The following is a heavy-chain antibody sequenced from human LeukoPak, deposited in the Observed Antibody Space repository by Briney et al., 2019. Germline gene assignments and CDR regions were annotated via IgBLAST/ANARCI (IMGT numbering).Heavy chain of an antibody. CDR2: ISWNSGNI. D-gene: IGHD6-6*01. CDR1: GFTSDDYA. V-gene: IGHV3-9*02. CDR3: ARDPSYSSSSPYFDY. J-gene: IGHJ4*02. Sequence: QTGGSLRLSCAASGFTSDDYAMHWVRQVPGKGLEWVSGISWNSGNIEYADSVKGRFTISRDNAKKSLFLQMNSLRAEDTALYYCARDPSYSSSSPYFDYWGQGVLVTVSS.